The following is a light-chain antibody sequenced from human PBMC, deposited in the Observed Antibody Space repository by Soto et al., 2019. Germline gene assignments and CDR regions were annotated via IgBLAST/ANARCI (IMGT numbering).Light chain of an antibody. CDR3: LQRSNWPLT. CDR2: DAS. V-gene: IGKV3-11*01. J-gene: IGKJ3*01. CDR1: QSVSSY. Sequence: EIVLTQSPAILSLSPGERATLSCRASQSVSSYLVWYQQKPGQPPRVLLYDASNRATGIPARFSGSGSGTDFTLTISSLEPEDFAVYYCLQRSNWPLTFGPGTKIDIK.